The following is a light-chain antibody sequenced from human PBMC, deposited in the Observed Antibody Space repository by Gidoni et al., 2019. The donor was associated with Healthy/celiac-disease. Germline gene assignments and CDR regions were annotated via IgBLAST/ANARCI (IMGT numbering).Light chain of an antibody. CDR3: CSYAGSSTVV. CDR1: SSDVGRYNL. CDR2: ECS. J-gene: IGLJ2*01. Sequence: QSALTQPASVSGSPGQSITISCTGTSSDVGRYNLVSWYQQHPGKAPKLMIYECSKRPSGVSNRFSGSKSGNTASLTISGLQAEDEADYYCCSYAGSSTVVFGGGTKLTVL. V-gene: IGLV2-23*01.